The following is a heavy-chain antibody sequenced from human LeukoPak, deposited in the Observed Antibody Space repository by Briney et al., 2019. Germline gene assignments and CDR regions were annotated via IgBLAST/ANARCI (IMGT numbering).Heavy chain of an antibody. Sequence: SGGSLRLSCAASGFTFSSYAMSWVRQAPGKGLEWVSSITGSSASTYYADSVKGRFTISRDNSKNTLYLQMNSLRAEDTAVYYCAKDRLLLARGVIDAFDIWGQGTMVTVSS. D-gene: IGHD3-10*01. CDR2: ITGSSAST. V-gene: IGHV3-23*01. CDR1: GFTFSSYA. CDR3: AKDRLLLARGVIDAFDI. J-gene: IGHJ3*02.